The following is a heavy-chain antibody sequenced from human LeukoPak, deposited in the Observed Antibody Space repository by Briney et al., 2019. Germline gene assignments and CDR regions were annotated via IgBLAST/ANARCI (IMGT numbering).Heavy chain of an antibody. CDR3: ARARGYCNGGSCYYFDF. D-gene: IGHD2-15*01. V-gene: IGHV3-64*01. J-gene: IGHJ4*02. CDR2: ITANGLGN. Sequence: PGGSLRLSYASSVFNFNIFYIYGVRHSPGKGLEYGSSITANGLGNYYASSVKGRFTISRDNSQNTVFLQMGSLRSEDMAVYYCARARGYCNGGSCYYFDFWGQGTLVTVSS. CDR1: VFNFNIFY.